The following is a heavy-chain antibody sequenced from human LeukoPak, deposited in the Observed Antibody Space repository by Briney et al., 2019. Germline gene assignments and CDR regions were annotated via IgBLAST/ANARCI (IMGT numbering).Heavy chain of an antibody. J-gene: IGHJ6*03. CDR2: IKQDGSEK. CDR1: GFILTSYW. V-gene: IGHV3-7*01. D-gene: IGHD6-19*01. CDR3: ARVSSSGWDYYYYYMDV. Sequence: PGGSLRLSCAASGFILTSYWMSWVRQATGKGLEWVANIKQDGSEKYYVDSVKGRFTISRDNAKNSLYLQMNSLRADDTAVYYCARVSSSGWDYYYYYMDVWGKGTTVTVSS.